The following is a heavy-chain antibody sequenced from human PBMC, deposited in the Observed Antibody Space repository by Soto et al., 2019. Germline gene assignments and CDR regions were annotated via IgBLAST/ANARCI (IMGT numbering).Heavy chain of an antibody. V-gene: IGHV3-74*01. J-gene: IGHJ4*02. Sequence: GGSLRLSCAASGFTFNNYWMHWVRQDPGKGLVWVSRINSDGSSTSYADSVKGRFTISRDNAKNTLYLQMNSLRAEDTAVYYCARDLSAYYDTSGPGDYWGQGTLVTVSS. CDR1: GFTFNNYW. CDR2: INSDGSST. D-gene: IGHD3-22*01. CDR3: ARDLSAYYDTSGPGDY.